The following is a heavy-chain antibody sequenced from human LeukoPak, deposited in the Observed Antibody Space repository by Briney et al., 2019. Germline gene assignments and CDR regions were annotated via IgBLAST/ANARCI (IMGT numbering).Heavy chain of an antibody. J-gene: IGHJ6*02. CDR1: GITFNNYA. D-gene: IGHD3-10*01. Sequence: PGGSLRLSCAASGITFNNYAMSWVRQAPGQGLEWVSAISGSGGSTYYADSVKGRFTISRDNSKNTLYLQMNSLRAEDTAVHYCGKVPSMVRGVHNPYYYYYGMDVWGQGTTVTVSS. CDR3: GKVPSMVRGVHNPYYYYYGMDV. V-gene: IGHV3-23*01. CDR2: ISGSGGST.